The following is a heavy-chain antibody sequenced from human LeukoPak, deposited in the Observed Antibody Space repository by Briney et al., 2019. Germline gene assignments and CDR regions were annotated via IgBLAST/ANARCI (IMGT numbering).Heavy chain of an antibody. J-gene: IGHJ4*02. Sequence: PSETLSLTCTVSGGSISSYYWSWIRQPPGKGLEWIGYIYYSGSTNYNLSLKSRVTISVDTSKNQFSLKLSSVTAADTAVYFCARTLAAAGSSGLFDYWGQGTLVTVSS. D-gene: IGHD6-13*01. CDR1: GGSISSYY. V-gene: IGHV4-59*01. CDR2: IYYSGST. CDR3: ARTLAAAGSSGLFDY.